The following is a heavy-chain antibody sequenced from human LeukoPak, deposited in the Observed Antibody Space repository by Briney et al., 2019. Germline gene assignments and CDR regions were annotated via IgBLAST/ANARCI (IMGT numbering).Heavy chain of an antibody. V-gene: IGHV4-39*01. Sequence: SETLSLTCTVSGGSISSSSYYWGWIRQPPGKGLEWIGSIYYSGSTYYNPSLKSRVTISVDTSKNQFSLKLSSVTAADTAVYYCVNYDSSGYYGSFDYWGQGTLVTVSS. J-gene: IGHJ4*02. CDR1: GGSISSSSYY. CDR3: VNYDSSGYYGSFDY. D-gene: IGHD3-22*01. CDR2: IYYSGST.